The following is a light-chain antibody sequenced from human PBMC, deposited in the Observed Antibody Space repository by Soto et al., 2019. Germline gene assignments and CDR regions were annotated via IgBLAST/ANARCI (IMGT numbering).Light chain of an antibody. CDR2: GDG. CDR1: KIGRKN. CDR3: QVWDSSTFVV. V-gene: IGLV3-9*01. J-gene: IGLJ2*01. Sequence: SYELTQPHSVSVALGQTARITCGGDKIGRKNVHWYQQRPGQAPVVVIYGDGNRPSGIPERFSGSNSDNTATLTISRAQAGDEADYYCQVWDSSTFVVFXGGTQMTVL.